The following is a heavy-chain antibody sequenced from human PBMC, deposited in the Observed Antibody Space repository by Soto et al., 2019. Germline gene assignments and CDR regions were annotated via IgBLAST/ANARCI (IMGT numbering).Heavy chain of an antibody. D-gene: IGHD2-2*01. Sequence: GGSLSLSCAAAGFPFRSYFRHVVRQAPGKGLEWVAVISYDGSNKYYAASVKGRFTISSDNSKDTLYLQMNSLRAEDTAVYYCSAAHDAFDIWGQGTMVTVSS. CDR1: GFPFRSYF. V-gene: IGHV3-30*03. CDR3: SAAHDAFDI. CDR2: ISYDGSNK. J-gene: IGHJ3*02.